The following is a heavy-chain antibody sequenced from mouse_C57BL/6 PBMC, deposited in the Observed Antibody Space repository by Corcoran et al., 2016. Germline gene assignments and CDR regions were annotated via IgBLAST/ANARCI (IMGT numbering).Heavy chain of an antibody. J-gene: IGHJ1*03. V-gene: IGHV1-55*01. CDR2: IYPGSGST. D-gene: IGHD1-1*01. CDR3: ARVGYYGSSWYFDV. CDR1: GYTFTSYW. Sequence: QVQLQQPGAELVKPGASVKMSCKASGYTFTSYWITWVKQRPGQGLEWIGDIYPGSGSTNYNEKFKSKATLTVDTSSSTAYMQLSSLTSEDSAVYYCARVGYYGSSWYFDVWGTGTTVTVSS.